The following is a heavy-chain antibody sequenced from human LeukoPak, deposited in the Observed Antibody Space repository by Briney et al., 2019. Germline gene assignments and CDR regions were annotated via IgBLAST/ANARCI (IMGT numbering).Heavy chain of an antibody. J-gene: IGHJ3*02. V-gene: IGHV4-39*07. CDR1: GGSISSSSYY. Sequence: SETLSLTCTVSGGSISSSSYYWGWIRQPPGKGLEWIRSIYYSGSTYYNPSLKSRVTISVDTSKNQFSLKLRSVTAADTAVYYCASYGGYDLGSYAFDIWGQGTMVTVSS. D-gene: IGHD5-12*01. CDR3: ASYGGYDLGSYAFDI. CDR2: IYYSGST.